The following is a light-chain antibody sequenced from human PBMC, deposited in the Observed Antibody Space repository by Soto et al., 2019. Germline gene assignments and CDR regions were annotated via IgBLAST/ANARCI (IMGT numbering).Light chain of an antibody. CDR1: SSNIGSNY. V-gene: IGLV1-47*01. CDR3: AVWDASLSGVA. J-gene: IGLJ3*02. Sequence: QSVLTQPPSASGTPGQTVTISSSGSSSNIGSNYVFWYQHLPGTAPKLLIYGNNQRPSGVPDRFSGSRSGTSASLAISGLRPEDEADYYCAVWDASLSGVAFGGGTKLTVL. CDR2: GNN.